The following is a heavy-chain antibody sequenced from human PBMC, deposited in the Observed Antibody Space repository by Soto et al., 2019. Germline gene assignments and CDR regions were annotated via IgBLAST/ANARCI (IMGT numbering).Heavy chain of an antibody. CDR3: ARESSSGWYFDY. V-gene: IGHV3-21*01. Sequence: GGSLRLSCAASGFTFITYNMNWVLQAPWKGLEWVSSISSTITYIYYADSVKGRFTVSRDNAKNSLYLQMNSLRAGDTAVYYCARESSSGWYFDYWGQGTLVTVSS. CDR1: GFTFITYN. D-gene: IGHD6-19*01. CDR2: ISSTITYI. J-gene: IGHJ4*02.